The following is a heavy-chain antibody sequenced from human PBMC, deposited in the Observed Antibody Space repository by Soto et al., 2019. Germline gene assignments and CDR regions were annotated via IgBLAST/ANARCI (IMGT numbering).Heavy chain of an antibody. Sequence: SETLSLTYTASGGSISSSSCYWGWILQPPGKGLEWILSISYVGTTYYNPSLQSRVALSVDTSKKQLSLKMTSVTAADTAVYYCARHGSYYDRSGYVDYWGQGTLVTVSS. J-gene: IGHJ4*02. V-gene: IGHV4-39*01. D-gene: IGHD3-22*01. CDR2: ISYVGTT. CDR3: ARHGSYYDRSGYVDY. CDR1: GGSISSSSCY.